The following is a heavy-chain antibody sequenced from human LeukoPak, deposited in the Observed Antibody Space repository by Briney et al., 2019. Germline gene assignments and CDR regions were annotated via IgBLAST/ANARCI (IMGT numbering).Heavy chain of an antibody. CDR1: GGSFSSSSYS. CDR3: ARPNPYCSITSCSFDY. V-gene: IGHV4-39*01. Sequence: SETLSLTCTVSGGSFSSSSYSWGWIRQPPGKGLEWIGSIYYGGSTYYNPSLKSRVTISVDTSKNQFSLKLSSVTAADTAVYYCARPNPYCSITSCSFDYWGQGTLVTVSS. J-gene: IGHJ4*02. D-gene: IGHD2-2*01. CDR2: IYYGGST.